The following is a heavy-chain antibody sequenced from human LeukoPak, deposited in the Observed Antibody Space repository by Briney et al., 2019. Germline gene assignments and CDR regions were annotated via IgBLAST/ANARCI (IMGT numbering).Heavy chain of an antibody. Sequence: GESLKISCKGSGYSFNSHWIGWVRQMPGKGLEWMGIIYPGDSDTRYSPSFQGQVTISADKSISTAYLQWSSLKASDTAMYYCARQDVGYCSSTSCDYFGNTMDYWGQGTLVTVSS. V-gene: IGHV5-51*01. CDR1: GYSFNSHW. J-gene: IGHJ4*02. CDR2: IYPGDSDT. CDR3: ARQDVGYCSSTSCDYFGNTMDY. D-gene: IGHD2-2*01.